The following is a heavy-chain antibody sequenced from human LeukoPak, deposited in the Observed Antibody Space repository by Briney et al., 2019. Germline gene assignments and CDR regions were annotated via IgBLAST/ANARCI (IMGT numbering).Heavy chain of an antibody. J-gene: IGHJ4*02. D-gene: IGHD3-22*01. CDR2: INAGNGNT. Sequence: ASVKVSCKASGYTFTSYAMHWVRQAPGQRLEWMGCINAGNGNTKYSQKFQGRVTITRDTSASTAYMELSSLRSEDTAVYYCARSSRPITMIVVAPGAWGQGTLVTVSS. CDR1: GYTFTSYA. CDR3: ARSSRPITMIVVAPGA. V-gene: IGHV1-3*01.